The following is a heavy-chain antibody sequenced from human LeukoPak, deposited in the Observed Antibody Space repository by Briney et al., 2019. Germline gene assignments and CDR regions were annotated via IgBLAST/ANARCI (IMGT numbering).Heavy chain of an antibody. Sequence: PGGSLRLSCAVSGFTFSSYAMSWVRRAPGKGLEWVSGISGSGGSIYYADSVKGRFTISRDNSKNTLYLQMNSLRAEDTAVYYCAKGPWSYFYTMDVWGQGTTVTVSS. CDR1: GFTFSSYA. D-gene: IGHD2-8*02. V-gene: IGHV3-23*01. J-gene: IGHJ6*02. CDR2: ISGSGGSI. CDR3: AKGPWSYFYTMDV.